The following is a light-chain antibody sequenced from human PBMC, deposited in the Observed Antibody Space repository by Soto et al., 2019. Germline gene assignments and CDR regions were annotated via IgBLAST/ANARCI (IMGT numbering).Light chain of an antibody. CDR3: QQYYSTPPVT. J-gene: IGKJ3*01. Sequence: DIVMTQSPDSLAVSLGETATINCKSSQSVLYSSNNKNYLAWYQQKPGQPPKLLIYWASTRESGVPDRFSGSGSGTDFTLTISSLQAEDVAVYYCQQYYSTPPVTFGPGTKVDIK. V-gene: IGKV4-1*01. CDR2: WAS. CDR1: QSVLYSSNNKNY.